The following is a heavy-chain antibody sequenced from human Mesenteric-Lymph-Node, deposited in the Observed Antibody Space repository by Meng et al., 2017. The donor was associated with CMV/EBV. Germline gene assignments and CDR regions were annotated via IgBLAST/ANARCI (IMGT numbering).Heavy chain of an antibody. CDR1: GDY. D-gene: IGHD2-15*01. CDR3: ARRGRYCSGGSCYGPRINWFDP. J-gene: IGHJ5*02. Sequence: GDYCSGIRQPQGKGLEWIGEINHSGSTNYNPSLQSRVIISVDTSKNQFSLKLSSVTAADTAVYYCARRGRYCSGGSCYGPRINWFDPWGQGTLVTVSS. CDR2: INHSGST. V-gene: IGHV4-34*01.